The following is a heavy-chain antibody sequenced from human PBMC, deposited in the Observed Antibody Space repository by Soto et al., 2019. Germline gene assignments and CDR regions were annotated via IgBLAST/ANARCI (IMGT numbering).Heavy chain of an antibody. Sequence: EVHLVESGGGLVQPGGSLRVSCAASGFTFRSHRIHWVSQAPGKGLEWVSRIDTDGGGTSSADSVKGRFTISTDNAENTVYLQMNGLRVEDTAVYYCATVFDLWGQGTLVTVSS. CDR1: GFTFRSHR. J-gene: IGHJ5*02. CDR3: ATVFDL. V-gene: IGHV3-74*01. CDR2: IDTDGGGT.